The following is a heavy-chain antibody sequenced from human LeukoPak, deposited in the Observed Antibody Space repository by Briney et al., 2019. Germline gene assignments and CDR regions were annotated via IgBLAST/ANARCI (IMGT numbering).Heavy chain of an antibody. D-gene: IGHD2-2*01. CDR3: ARDAQFTVVVPAAKLNYMDV. J-gene: IGHJ6*03. Sequence: GASVKVSCKASGYTFTGYYMHWVRQAPGQGLEWMGWINPNSGGTNYAQKFQGRVTMTRDTSISTAYMELSRLRSDDTAVYYCARDAQFTVVVPAAKLNYMDVWGKGTTVTVSS. CDR1: GYTFTGYY. V-gene: IGHV1-2*02. CDR2: INPNSGGT.